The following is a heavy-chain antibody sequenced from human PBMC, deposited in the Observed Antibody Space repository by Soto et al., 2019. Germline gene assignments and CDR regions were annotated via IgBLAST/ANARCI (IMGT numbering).Heavy chain of an antibody. V-gene: IGHV4-39*01. CDR2: IYYSGST. Sequence: SQTLSLTCTVSGGSISSSSYYWGWIRQPPGKGLEWIGSIYYSGSTYYNPSLKSRVTISVDTSKNQFSLKLSSVTAADTAVYYCATYSSRFDYWGQGTPVTVSS. CDR1: GGSISSSSYY. D-gene: IGHD6-13*01. CDR3: ATYSSRFDY. J-gene: IGHJ4*02.